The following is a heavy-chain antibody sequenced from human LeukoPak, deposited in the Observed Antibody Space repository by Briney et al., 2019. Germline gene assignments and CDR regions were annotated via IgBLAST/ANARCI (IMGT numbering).Heavy chain of an antibody. J-gene: IGHJ5*02. CDR2: IIPILGIA. Sequence: SVKASCKASGGTFSNYTISWVRQAPGQGLEWMGRIIPILGIANYAQKFQGRVTITADKSTSTAYMELSSLRSEDTAVYYCAREMATIPWGQGTLVTVSS. D-gene: IGHD5-24*01. V-gene: IGHV1-69*02. CDR3: AREMATIP. CDR1: GGTFSNYT.